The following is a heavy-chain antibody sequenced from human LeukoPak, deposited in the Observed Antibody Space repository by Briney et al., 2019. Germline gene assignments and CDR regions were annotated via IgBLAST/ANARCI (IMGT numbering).Heavy chain of an antibody. CDR2: IYYSGSA. V-gene: IGHV4-59*01. CDR3: ARTVRGYAFDI. J-gene: IGHJ3*02. Sequence: PSETLSLTCTVSGGSISSYYWSWIRQPPGKGLEWIGYIYYSGSANYNPSLKSRVTISVDTSKNQFSLKLSSVTAADTAVYYCARTVRGYAFDIWGQGTMVTVSS. CDR1: GGSISSYY.